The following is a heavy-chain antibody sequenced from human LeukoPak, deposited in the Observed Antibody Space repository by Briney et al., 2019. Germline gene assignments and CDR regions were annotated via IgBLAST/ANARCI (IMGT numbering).Heavy chain of an antibody. CDR2: IYYSGST. D-gene: IGHD3-10*01. V-gene: IGHV4-31*03. CDR1: GGSISSGVYY. J-gene: IGHJ6*02. Sequence: ASETLSLTCTVSGGSISSGVYYWSWIRQHPGKGLEWIGYIYYSGSTYYNPSLKSRVTISVDTSKNQFSLKLSSVTAADTAVYYCARRQGKTYYYYYGMDVWGQGTTVTVSS. CDR3: ARRQGKTYYYYYGMDV.